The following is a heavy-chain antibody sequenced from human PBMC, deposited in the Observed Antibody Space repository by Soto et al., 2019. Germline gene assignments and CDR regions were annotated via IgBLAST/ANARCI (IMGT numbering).Heavy chain of an antibody. J-gene: IGHJ5*02. V-gene: IGHV4-61*01. D-gene: IGHD3-22*01. CDR3: ARDYYASVCIHWVDP. CDR2: IYYSGNT. CDR1: CGSVSSDTYY. Sequence: SETLSLTCPVSCGSVSSDTYYWSWFRQPPGKGLEWIGYIYYSGNTNYNPSLRGRVTISIDRSKNQFYLKLSSVTAADTAVYYCARDYYASVCIHWVDPWGQGTLVNVSS.